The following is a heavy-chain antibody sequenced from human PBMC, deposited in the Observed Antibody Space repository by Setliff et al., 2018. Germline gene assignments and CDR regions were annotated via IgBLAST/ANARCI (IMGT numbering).Heavy chain of an antibody. Sequence: SETLSFTCAAYGGTFSDYHWTWIRQSPEKGLEWIGEINHRGSTNYNPSLKSRVTISIDTSRDQFSLKLISMIAADTAVYYCARGRNIAARLLDSWGQGILVTVSS. CDR2: INHRGST. CDR3: ARGRNIAARLLDS. J-gene: IGHJ4*02. V-gene: IGHV4-34*01. D-gene: IGHD6-6*01. CDR1: GGTFSDYH.